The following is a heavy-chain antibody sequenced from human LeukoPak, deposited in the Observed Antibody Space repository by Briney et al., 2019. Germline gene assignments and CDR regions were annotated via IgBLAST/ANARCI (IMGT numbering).Heavy chain of an antibody. Sequence: GGSLRLSYAASGFTFSSYWMHWVRRAPGKGLVWVSRIDTDGRSANYADSVKGRFTISRDNAKNTLYLQMNSLRAEDTAVYYCTRDNPLDYWGQGTLVTVSS. J-gene: IGHJ4*02. CDR2: IDTDGRSA. CDR3: TRDNPLDY. CDR1: GFTFSSYW. V-gene: IGHV3-74*01.